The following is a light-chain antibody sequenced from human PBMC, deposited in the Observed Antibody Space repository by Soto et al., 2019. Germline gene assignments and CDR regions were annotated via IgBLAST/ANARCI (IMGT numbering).Light chain of an antibody. CDR3: QHYNSYSEA. V-gene: IGKV1-5*03. Sequence: DIQMTQSPSTLSGSVGDRVTITCRASQTISSWLAWYQQKPGKAPKLLIYKASTLKSGVPSSVSGSGSGTEFTLTISSLQPDDYATYYGQHYNSYSEAFGQGTKVELK. CDR2: KAS. CDR1: QTISSW. J-gene: IGKJ1*01.